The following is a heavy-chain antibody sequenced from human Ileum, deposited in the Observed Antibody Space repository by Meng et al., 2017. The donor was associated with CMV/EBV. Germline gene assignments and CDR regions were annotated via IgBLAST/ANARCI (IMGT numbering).Heavy chain of an antibody. CDR2: IGGGGNT. V-gene: IGHV3-23*01. J-gene: IGHJ4*02. CDR3: VRYSSGWYNDY. Sequence: VQLLESGGGLVQPGGSLRLSCAASGFTFSSYAMSWVRQAPGKGLEWVSAIGGGGNTFYTDSVKDRFTISRDNSKNTQYLQMNSLRVEDTAIYYCVRYSSGWYNDYWGQGILVTVSS. D-gene: IGHD6-19*01. CDR1: GFTFSSYA.